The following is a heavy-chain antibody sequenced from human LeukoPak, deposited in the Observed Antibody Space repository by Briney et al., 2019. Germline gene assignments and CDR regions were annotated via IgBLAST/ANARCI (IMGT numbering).Heavy chain of an antibody. J-gene: IGHJ4*02. Sequence: AGGSLRLSCTASGFTFSNYWMSWVRQAPGKGLEWVAHINNDGSETYYVDSVKGRFTISRDNAKNSLYLQMNSLRVEDTAVYYCARDKVTYGGQGTLVTVSS. CDR2: INNDGSET. CDR1: GFTFSNYW. CDR3: ARDKVTY. V-gene: IGHV3-7*01.